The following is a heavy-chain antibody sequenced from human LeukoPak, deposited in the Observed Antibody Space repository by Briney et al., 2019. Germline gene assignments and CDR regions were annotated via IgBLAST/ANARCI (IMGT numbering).Heavy chain of an antibody. Sequence: GGSLRLSCAASGITFSNFAMSWVRQAPGKGLVWVSRINSDGSSTNYADSVKGRFTISRDNAKNTLYLQMNSLRAEDTAVYYCARDHSYGLDYWGQGTQVTVSS. CDR1: GITFSNFA. CDR2: INSDGSST. V-gene: IGHV3-74*01. D-gene: IGHD5-18*01. CDR3: ARDHSYGLDY. J-gene: IGHJ4*02.